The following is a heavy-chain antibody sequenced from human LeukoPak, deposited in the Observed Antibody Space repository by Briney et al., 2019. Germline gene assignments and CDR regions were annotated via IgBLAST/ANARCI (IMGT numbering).Heavy chain of an antibody. V-gene: IGHV3-53*01. CDR1: GSTVSTKS. J-gene: IGHJ2*01. CDR3: ARVAYHNHSCVLL. Sequence: GGSLSLFYPASGSTVSTKSISCVRQAPGKGLEWVAILYSGGSTYYADSVKGRFIISRDYSENTLSLQMNNLRADDTPVYYFARVAYHNHSCVLLGRGGTLVTVSS. D-gene: IGHD2-8*01. CDR2: LYSGGST.